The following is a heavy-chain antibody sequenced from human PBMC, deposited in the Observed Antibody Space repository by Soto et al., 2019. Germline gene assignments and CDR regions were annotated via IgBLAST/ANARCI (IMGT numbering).Heavy chain of an antibody. D-gene: IGHD6-13*01. J-gene: IGHJ5*02. CDR3: ARAKADPYTSGWYXFAP. V-gene: IGHV4-59*08. Sequence: SETLSLTCTVSGGSISSYYWSWIRQPPGKGLKWIGYIYYSGSTNYNPSLKSRVTISVDTSKNQFSLKLSSVTAADTAVYYCARAKADPYTSGWYXFAPQGQVTLVTV. CDR2: IYYSGST. CDR1: GGSISSYY.